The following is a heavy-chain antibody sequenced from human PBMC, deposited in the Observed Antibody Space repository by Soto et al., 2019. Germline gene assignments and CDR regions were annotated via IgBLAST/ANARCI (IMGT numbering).Heavy chain of an antibody. CDR1: GGSISSSSYY. Sequence: SETLSLTCTVSGGSISSSSYYWGWIRQPPGKGLEWIGSIYYSGSTYYNPSLKSRVTISVDTSKNQFSLKLSSVTAADTAVYYCARHSDESRGYSHGQTFDYWGQGPLVTVSS. CDR2: IYYSGST. V-gene: IGHV4-39*01. D-gene: IGHD5-18*01. J-gene: IGHJ4*02. CDR3: ARHSDESRGYSHGQTFDY.